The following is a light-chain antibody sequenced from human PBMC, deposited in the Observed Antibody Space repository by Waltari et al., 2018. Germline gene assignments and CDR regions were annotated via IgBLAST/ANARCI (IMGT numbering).Light chain of an antibody. V-gene: IGLV1-40*01. CDR1: RSNIGAGYD. Sequence: QSVLTQPPSVSGAPGQRVTLSCTGSRSNIGAGYDVHGYQQLPGTAPKLLIYGNSNRPSGVPDRFSGSKSGTSASLAITGLQAEDEADYYCQSYDSSHVVFGGGTKLTVL. J-gene: IGLJ2*01. CDR2: GNS. CDR3: QSYDSSHVV.